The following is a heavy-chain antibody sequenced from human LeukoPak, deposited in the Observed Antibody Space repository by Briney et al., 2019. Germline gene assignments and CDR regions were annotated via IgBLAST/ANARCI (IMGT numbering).Heavy chain of an antibody. Sequence: QPGGSLRLSCAASGFTFSSYWMSWVRQAPGKGLEWVANIKQDGSEKYYVDSVKGRFTTSRDNAKNSLYLQMNSLRAEDTAVYYCVRDHGYYYDSSGYYYAYYYYMDVWGKGTTVTVSS. CDR2: IKQDGSEK. V-gene: IGHV3-7*01. D-gene: IGHD3-22*01. CDR3: VRDHGYYYDSSGYYYAYYYYMDV. J-gene: IGHJ6*03. CDR1: GFTFSSYW.